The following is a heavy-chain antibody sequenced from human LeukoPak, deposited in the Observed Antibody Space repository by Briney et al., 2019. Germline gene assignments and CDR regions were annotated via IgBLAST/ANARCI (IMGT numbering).Heavy chain of an antibody. V-gene: IGHV3-23*01. D-gene: IGHD5-18*01. J-gene: IGHJ4*02. CDR3: AKRMRDTDYYFDY. CDR1: GFTFATYA. CDR2: ITGSGRTT. Sequence: GGSLRLSCAASGFTFATYAMSWVRQAPGQGLKWVSGITGSGRTTYYADSVRGRFTISRDNSKNTLYLQMNSLRAEDTAVYYCAKRMRDTDYYFDYWGQGTLVTVSS.